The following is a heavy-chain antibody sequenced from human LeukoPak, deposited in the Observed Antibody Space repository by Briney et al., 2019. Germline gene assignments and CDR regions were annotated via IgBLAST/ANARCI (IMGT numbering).Heavy chain of an antibody. J-gene: IGHJ6*02. CDR1: GFTFSSYS. CDR3: ARGFKAATGRYYYGMDV. Sequence: GGSLRLSCAASGFTFSSYSMNWVRQAPGKGLEWVSSISSSSSYIYYADSVKGRFTISRDNAKNSLYLQMNSLRAEDTAVYYCARGFKAATGRYYYGMDVWGQGTTVTVSS. D-gene: IGHD2-15*01. V-gene: IGHV3-21*01. CDR2: ISSSSSYI.